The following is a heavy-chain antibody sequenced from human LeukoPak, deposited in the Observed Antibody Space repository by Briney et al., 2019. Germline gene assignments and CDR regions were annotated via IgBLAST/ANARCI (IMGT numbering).Heavy chain of an antibody. CDR2: ISGSGGST. J-gene: IGHJ4*02. Sequence: GGSLRLSCAASGFSFSIYAMSWVRQAPGKGLEWVSAISGSGGSTYYADSVKGRFTISRDNSKNTLYLQMDSLRAEDTAVYYCAKSLTEWELRDFDYWGQGTLVTVSS. D-gene: IGHD1-26*01. CDR3: AKSLTEWELRDFDY. V-gene: IGHV3-23*01. CDR1: GFSFSIYA.